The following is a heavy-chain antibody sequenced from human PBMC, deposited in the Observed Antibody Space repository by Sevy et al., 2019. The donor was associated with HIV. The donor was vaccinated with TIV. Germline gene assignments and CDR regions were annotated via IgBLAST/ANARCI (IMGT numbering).Heavy chain of an antibody. Sequence: GGSLRLSCAASGFTFSSYAMNWVRQAPGKGLEWVSSINAMSSNIYYADSVKGRFTISRDNAENSLYLQMNSVRAEDTAVYYCARDLFSGGISVYGHWGQGTLVTVSS. CDR1: GFTFSSYA. D-gene: IGHD2-15*01. V-gene: IGHV3-21*04. CDR3: ARDLFSGGISVYGH. CDR2: INAMSSNI. J-gene: IGHJ4*02.